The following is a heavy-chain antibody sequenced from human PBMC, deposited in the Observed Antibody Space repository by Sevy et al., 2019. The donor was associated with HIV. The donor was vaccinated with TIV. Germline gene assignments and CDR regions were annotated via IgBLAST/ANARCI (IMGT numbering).Heavy chain of an antibody. Sequence: GGSLRLSCAASGFTFSSYSMNWVRQAPGKGLEWVSYISSSRSTIYYADSVKGRLTISRDNAKNSLYLQMNSLRAEDTAVYYCARDRCSSTSCYRDYYYGMDVWGQGTTVTVSS. D-gene: IGHD2-2*02. J-gene: IGHJ6*02. CDR2: ISSSRSTI. CDR1: GFTFSSYS. CDR3: ARDRCSSTSCYRDYYYGMDV. V-gene: IGHV3-48*01.